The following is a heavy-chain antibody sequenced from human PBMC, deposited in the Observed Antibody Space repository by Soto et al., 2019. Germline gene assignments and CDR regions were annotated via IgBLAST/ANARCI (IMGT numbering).Heavy chain of an antibody. CDR2: ISYDGSNK. V-gene: IGHV3-30-3*01. D-gene: IGHD2-2*01. CDR3: ARDEAPLDQLLYNWFDP. J-gene: IGHJ5*02. CDR1: GFTFSSYA. Sequence: GGSLRLSCAASGFTFSSYAMHWVRQAPGKGLESVAVISYDGSNKYYADSVKGRFTISRDNSKNTLYLQMNSLRAEDTAVYYCARDEAPLDQLLYNWFDPWGQGTLVTVSS.